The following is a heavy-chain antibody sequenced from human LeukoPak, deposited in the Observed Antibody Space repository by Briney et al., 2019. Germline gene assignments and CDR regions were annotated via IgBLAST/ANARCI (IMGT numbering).Heavy chain of an antibody. Sequence: ASVKVSCKASGYTFSNSDINWVRQATGQGPEWMGWMNPESGGTGYSQKFQGRVTMTRDSSRSTAYMELISLRFEDTAIYYCTRAIRHQLLPDYWGQGTLVTVSS. CDR2: MNPESGGT. CDR3: TRAIRHQLLPDY. CDR1: GYTFSNSD. V-gene: IGHV1-8*01. J-gene: IGHJ4*02. D-gene: IGHD2-21*01.